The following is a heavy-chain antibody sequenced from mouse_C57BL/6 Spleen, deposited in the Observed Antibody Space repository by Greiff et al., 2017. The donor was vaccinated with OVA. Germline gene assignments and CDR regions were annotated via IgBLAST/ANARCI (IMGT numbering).Heavy chain of an antibody. D-gene: IGHD1-1*01. CDR1: GYAFSSSW. V-gene: IGHV1-82*01. CDR3: EIHSYYGGSLYCDY. CDR2: IYPGDGDT. Sequence: VQLQQSGPELVKPGASVKISCKASGYAFSSSWMTWVKQRPGKGLEWIGRIYPGDGDTNYHGKVKGKATLTADKSSSTVYMQISSLTSEDSAVYFWEIHSYYGGSLYCDYWGQGTTLTVSS. J-gene: IGHJ2*01.